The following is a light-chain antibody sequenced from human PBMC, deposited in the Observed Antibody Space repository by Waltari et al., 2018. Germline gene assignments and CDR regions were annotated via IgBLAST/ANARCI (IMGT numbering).Light chain of an antibody. Sequence: SYELTQPPSVSVSPGRTASITCSGDKLGDQYACWYQQKPGQSPVLVIYQDSKRPSGIPERFSGSNSGNTATLTISGTQAMDEADYYCQAWDSSTAGVFGTGTKVTVL. CDR1: KLGDQY. J-gene: IGLJ1*01. CDR2: QDS. CDR3: QAWDSSTAGV. V-gene: IGLV3-1*01.